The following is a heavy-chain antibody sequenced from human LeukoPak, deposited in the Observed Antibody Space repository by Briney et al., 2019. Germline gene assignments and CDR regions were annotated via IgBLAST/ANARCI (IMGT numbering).Heavy chain of an antibody. Sequence: GGSLRLSCAASGFNFANHAMSWVRQTPGKGLEWVSTISGGGDITYYADSVTGRFTISRDNSKDTLFLQMHSLRPGDTAVYYCVREDTPATANYWGQGTLVTISS. D-gene: IGHD2-21*02. CDR2: ISGGGDIT. J-gene: IGHJ4*02. CDR1: GFNFANHA. V-gene: IGHV3-23*01. CDR3: VREDTPATANY.